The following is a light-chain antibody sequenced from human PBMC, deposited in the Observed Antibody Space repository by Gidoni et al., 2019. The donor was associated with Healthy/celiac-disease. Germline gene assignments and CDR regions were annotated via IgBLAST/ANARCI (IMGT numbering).Light chain of an antibody. J-gene: IGKJ3*01. Sequence: DIVLTQSPDSLAVSLGERATINCKSSRSVLYSSNNKNYLAWYQQKPGQPPKLLIYWASTRESGVPDRFSGGGSGTDFTLTISSLQAEDVAVYYCQQYYTTPPTFXPXTKVGIK. V-gene: IGKV4-1*01. CDR3: QQYYTTPPT. CDR1: RSVLYSSNNKNY. CDR2: WAS.